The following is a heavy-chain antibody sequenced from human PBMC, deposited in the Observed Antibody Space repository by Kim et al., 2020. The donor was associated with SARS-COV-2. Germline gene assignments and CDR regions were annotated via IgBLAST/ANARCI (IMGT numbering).Heavy chain of an antibody. Sequence: GGSLRLSCAASVFTFSSYSMNWVRQAPGKGLEWVSSIISSSSYIYYADSVKGRFTISRDNAKNSLYLQMNSLRAEDTAVYYCARAYSSGWAYFDYWGQGTLVTVSS. J-gene: IGHJ4*02. D-gene: IGHD6-19*01. CDR1: VFTFSSYS. CDR3: ARAYSSGWAYFDY. CDR2: IISSSSYI. V-gene: IGHV3-21*01.